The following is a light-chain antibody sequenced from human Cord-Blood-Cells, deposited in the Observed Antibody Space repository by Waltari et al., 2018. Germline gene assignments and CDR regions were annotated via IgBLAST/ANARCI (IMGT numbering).Light chain of an antibody. Sequence: AIRMTQSPSSFSASTGDRVTITCRASQGISSYLAWYQQKPGKAPKPLIYAAFTLQSGVPSRFSGSGSGTDFTLTISCLQSEDFATYYCQQYYSYPWTFGQGTKVEIK. CDR1: QGISSY. CDR3: QQYYSYPWT. V-gene: IGKV1-8*01. J-gene: IGKJ1*01. CDR2: AAF.